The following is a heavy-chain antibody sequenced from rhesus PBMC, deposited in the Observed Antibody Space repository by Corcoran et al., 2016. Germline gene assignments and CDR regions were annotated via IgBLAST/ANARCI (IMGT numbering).Heavy chain of an antibody. J-gene: IGHJ4*01. V-gene: IGHV4-76*01. CDR3: ARVRGYIDY. CDR1: GDSISGAYD. Sequence: QVQLQESGPGLLKPSETLSLTCAVSGDSISGAYDWSWIRQPPGKGLEWVGYFYGRSGTTNYSPSLKNRVPISRDTSKNQLSLRLTSVAAADTAVYYCARVRGYIDYWGQGVLVTVSS. D-gene: IGHD3-28*01. CDR2: FYGRSGTT.